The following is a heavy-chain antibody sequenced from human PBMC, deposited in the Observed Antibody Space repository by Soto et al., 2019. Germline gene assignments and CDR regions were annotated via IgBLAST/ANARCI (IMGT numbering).Heavy chain of an antibody. CDR2: IYPGDSDT. V-gene: IGHV5-51*01. CDR3: PRSGGGQNQQPPKYYYGMDV. D-gene: IGHD6-13*01. Sequence: GESLKISCKGSGYSFTSYWIGWVRQMPGKGLEWMGIIYPGDSDTRYSPSLQGQVTISADKSISTAYLQWSSLKASDTAMYYCPRSGGGQNQQPPKYYYGMDVWGQGTTVTVSS. CDR1: GYSFTSYW. J-gene: IGHJ6*02.